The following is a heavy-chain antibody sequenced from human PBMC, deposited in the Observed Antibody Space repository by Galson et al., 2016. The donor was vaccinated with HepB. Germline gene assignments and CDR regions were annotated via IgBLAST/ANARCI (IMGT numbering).Heavy chain of an antibody. CDR2: INQDGSEK. D-gene: IGHD1-1*01. CDR1: GFTFSHAW. Sequence: SLRLSCAASGFTFSHAWMSWVRQAPGKGLEWVANINQDGSEKHYLDSVRGRFTISRDNAKNSLYLQMNSLRAEDTAVYFCARAYQYTLDYWGQGTLVTVSS. J-gene: IGHJ4*02. V-gene: IGHV3-7*04. CDR3: ARAYQYTLDY.